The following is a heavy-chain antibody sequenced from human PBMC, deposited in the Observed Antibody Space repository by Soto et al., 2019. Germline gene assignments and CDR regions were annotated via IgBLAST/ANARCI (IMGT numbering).Heavy chain of an antibody. Sequence: PGESLKISCKGSGYSFSIYWIAWVRQMPGKGLEWMGIIYPGDSDTTYSPSFQGQVTISADTSISTAYLQWSSLKASDTAMYYCARRVAYYGQAFDIGGQGTMVTVS. J-gene: IGHJ3*02. CDR3: ARRVAYYGQAFDI. V-gene: IGHV5-51*01. D-gene: IGHD3-10*01. CDR1: GYSFSIYW. CDR2: IYPGDSDT.